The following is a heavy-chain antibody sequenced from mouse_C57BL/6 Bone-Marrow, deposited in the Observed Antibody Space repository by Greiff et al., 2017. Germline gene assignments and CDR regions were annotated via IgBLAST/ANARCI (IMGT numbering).Heavy chain of an antibody. CDR2: IYPRSGNT. CDR3: ARDDYDVFAY. V-gene: IGHV1-81*01. D-gene: IGHD2-4*01. CDR1: GYTFTSYG. Sequence: VQLVESGAELARPGASVKLSCKASGYTFTSYGISWVKQRTGQGLEWIGEIYPRSGNTYYNEKFKGKATLTADKSSSTAYMELRSLTSEDSAVYFCARDDYDVFAYWGQGTLVTVSA. J-gene: IGHJ3*01.